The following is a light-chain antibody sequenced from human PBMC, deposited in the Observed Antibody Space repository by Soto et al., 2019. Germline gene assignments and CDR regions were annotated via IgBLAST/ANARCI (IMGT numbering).Light chain of an antibody. CDR2: GAS. V-gene: IGKV3-15*01. Sequence: EIGMTHSPATLSVSPGERATLSCRASQSVSSNLAWYQQKPGQAPRLLIYGASTRATGIPARFSGSGSGTEFTLTISSLQSEDFAVYYCQQYNNWPRTFGQGTKVAIK. CDR1: QSVSSN. J-gene: IGKJ1*01. CDR3: QQYNNWPRT.